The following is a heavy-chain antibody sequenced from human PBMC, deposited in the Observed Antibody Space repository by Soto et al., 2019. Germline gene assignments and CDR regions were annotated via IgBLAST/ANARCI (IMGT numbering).Heavy chain of an antibody. CDR2: ISGSGGST. Sequence: EVQLLESGGGLVQPGGSLRLSCAASGFTFSSYAMSWVRQAPGKGPEWVSAISGSGGSTYYADSVKGRFTISRDNSKNTLYLQMNSLRAEDTAVYYCAKELVVVPAAMVNYYYYYGMDVWGQGTTVTVSS. J-gene: IGHJ6*02. V-gene: IGHV3-23*01. CDR3: AKELVVVPAAMVNYYYYYGMDV. CDR1: GFTFSSYA. D-gene: IGHD2-2*01.